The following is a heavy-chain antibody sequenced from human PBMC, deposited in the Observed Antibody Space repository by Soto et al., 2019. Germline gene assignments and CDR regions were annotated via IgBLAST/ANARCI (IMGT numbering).Heavy chain of an antibody. J-gene: IGHJ6*02. CDR3: AKEGGWATVTTRSYYYYGMDV. V-gene: IGHV3-30*18. CDR2: ISYDGSNK. D-gene: IGHD4-4*01. Sequence: XESLRLSCAASGFTFSSYGMHWVRQAPGKGLEWVAVISYDGSNKYYADSVKGRFTISRDNSKNTLYLQMNSLRAEDTAVYYCAKEGGWATVTTRSYYYYGMDVWGQGTTVTVSS. CDR1: GFTFSSYG.